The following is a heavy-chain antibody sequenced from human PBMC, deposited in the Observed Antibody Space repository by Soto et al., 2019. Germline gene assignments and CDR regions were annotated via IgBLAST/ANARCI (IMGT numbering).Heavy chain of an antibody. Sequence: GLEWMGGIIPIFGTANYAQKFQGRVTITADESTSTAYMELSSLRSEDTAVYYCARDQECSGGSCYSDPTRYYYYVMAVWGHGTTVTV. V-gene: IGHV1-69*01. CDR3: ARDQECSGGSCYSDPTRYYYYVMAV. J-gene: IGHJ6*02. D-gene: IGHD2-15*01. CDR2: IIPIFGTA.